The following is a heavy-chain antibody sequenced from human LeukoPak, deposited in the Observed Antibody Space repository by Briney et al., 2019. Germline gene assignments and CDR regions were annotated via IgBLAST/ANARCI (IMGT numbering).Heavy chain of an antibody. D-gene: IGHD6-13*01. CDR1: GFTFSSYS. CDR3: ARDYGSSWYVASYYYYYMDV. CDR2: ISSSSSYI. Sequence: PGGSLRLSCAASGFTFSSYSMNWVRQAPGKGLEWVSSISSSSSYIYYADSVKGRFTISRDNAKNSLYLQMNSLRAEDTAVYYCARDYGSSWYVASYYYYYMDVWGKGTTVTVSS. V-gene: IGHV3-21*01. J-gene: IGHJ6*03.